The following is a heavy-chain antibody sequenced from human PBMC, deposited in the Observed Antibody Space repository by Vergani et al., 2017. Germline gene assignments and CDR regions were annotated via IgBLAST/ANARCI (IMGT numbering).Heavy chain of an antibody. D-gene: IGHD3-10*01. CDR2: IYHSGST. CDR3: AGRGLWFGEV. V-gene: IGHV4-30-2*01. J-gene: IGHJ3*01. Sequence: QLQLQESGSGLVKPSQTLSLTCAVSGGSISSGGYSWSWIRQPPGKGLEWIGYIYHSGSTYYNPSLKSRVTISVDTSKNQFSLKLSSVTAADTAVYYCAGRGLWFGEVWGQGTMVTVSS. CDR1: GGSISSGGYS.